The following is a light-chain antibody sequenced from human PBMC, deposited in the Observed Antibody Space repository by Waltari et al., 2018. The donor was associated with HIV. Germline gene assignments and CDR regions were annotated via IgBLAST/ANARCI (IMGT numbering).Light chain of an antibody. CDR2: NDI. V-gene: IGLV3-25*03. J-gene: IGLJ3*02. Sequence: SYELTQTPTVSVSPGQTARITRPKIGPPANYSYWYRQQPGHAAVLLIDNDIERPSGIPERNSGSRSGTGVTLTMSGVQAEDEVDYYCQSTDFEGTWVFGGGTRLTVL. CDR1: GPPANY. CDR3: QSTDFEGTWV.